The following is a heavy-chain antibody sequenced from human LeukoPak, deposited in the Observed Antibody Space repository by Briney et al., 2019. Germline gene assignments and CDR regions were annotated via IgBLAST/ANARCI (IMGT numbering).Heavy chain of an antibody. V-gene: IGHV5-51*01. CDR2: IYPGDSDT. J-gene: IGHJ4*02. CDR1: GYSFTSYW. CDR3: ARGRDGYSGYVPFDY. D-gene: IGHD5-12*01. Sequence: GESLKISCKGSGYSFTSYWIGWVRQMPGKGLEWMGIIYPGDSDTRYSPSFQGQVTISADRSISTAYLQWSSLKASDTAMYYCARGRDGYSGYVPFDYWGQGTLVTVSS.